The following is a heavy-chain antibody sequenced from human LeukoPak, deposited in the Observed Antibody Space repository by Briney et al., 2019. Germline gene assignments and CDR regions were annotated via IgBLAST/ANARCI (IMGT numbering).Heavy chain of an antibody. CDR1: GGTFSSYA. CDR3: AREIAAAGTTFGFDP. Sequence: ASVKVSCKASGGTFSSYAISWVRQAPGQGLEWMGWINPNSGGTNYAQKFQGRVTMTRDTSISTAYMELSRLRSDDTAVYYYAREIAAAGTTFGFDPWGQGTLVTVSS. D-gene: IGHD6-13*01. V-gene: IGHV1-2*02. J-gene: IGHJ5*02. CDR2: INPNSGGT.